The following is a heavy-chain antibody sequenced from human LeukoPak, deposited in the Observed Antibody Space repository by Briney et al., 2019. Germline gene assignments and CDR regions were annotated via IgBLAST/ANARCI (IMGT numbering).Heavy chain of an antibody. CDR2: VSPYNGIT. CDR1: GYIFTSYG. Sequence: ASVKVSCKASGYIFTSYGISWVRQAPGQGLEWMGRVSPYNGITNYAQKFQGRVTMTTDTSTSTAYMELRSLRSDDTAVYYCAREATVTMDYWGQGTLVTVSS. CDR3: AREATVTMDY. J-gene: IGHJ4*02. D-gene: IGHD4-17*01. V-gene: IGHV1-18*01.